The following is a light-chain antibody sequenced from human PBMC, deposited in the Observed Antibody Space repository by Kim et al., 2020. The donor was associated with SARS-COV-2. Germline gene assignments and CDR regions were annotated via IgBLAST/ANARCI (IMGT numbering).Light chain of an antibody. CDR1: SSDGGGYSF. Sequence: GQAITISCTGTSSDGGGYSFVSWYQQQPGKAPKLILYDVSARPSGVSNRFSGYKSGNTAYLTISGLQAEDEADYYCSSYTSSSTLVFGGGTQLTVL. V-gene: IGLV2-14*03. CDR3: SSYTSSSTLV. J-gene: IGLJ2*01. CDR2: DVS.